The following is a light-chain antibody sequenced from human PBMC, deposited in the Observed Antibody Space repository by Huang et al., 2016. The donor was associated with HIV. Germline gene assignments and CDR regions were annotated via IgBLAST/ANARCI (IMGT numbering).Light chain of an antibody. CDR1: QSISNY. CDR2: GAS. Sequence: DIQMTQSPASLSASVGDRVTITCRATQSISNYVNWYQQKPGKAPTLLIYGASTLQSGVPSRFSGRGSGTDFTLTISSLQPEDCTTYYCQQSYNTPPTFGQGTKVEI. CDR3: QQSYNTPPT. J-gene: IGKJ1*01. V-gene: IGKV1-39*01.